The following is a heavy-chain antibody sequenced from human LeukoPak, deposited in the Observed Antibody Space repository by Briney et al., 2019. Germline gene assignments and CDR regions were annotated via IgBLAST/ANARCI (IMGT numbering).Heavy chain of an antibody. V-gene: IGHV4-59*08. D-gene: IGHD5-18*01. CDR2: IYYSGST. J-gene: IGHJ4*02. Sequence: SETLSLTCTVSGGSISSYYWSWIRQPPGKGLEWIGYIYYSGSTNYNPSPKSRVTISVDTSKNQFSLKLSSVTAADTAVYYCARLSYSYGRYYFDYWGQGTLVTVSS. CDR3: ARLSYSYGRYYFDY. CDR1: GGSISSYY.